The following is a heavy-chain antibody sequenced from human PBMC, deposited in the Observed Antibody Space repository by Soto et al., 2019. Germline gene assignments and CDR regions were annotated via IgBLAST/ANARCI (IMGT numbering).Heavy chain of an antibody. CDR3: AKDHRAIVATT. J-gene: IGHJ4*02. D-gene: IGHD5-12*01. V-gene: IGHV3-30*18. CDR2: ISYDGSNK. Sequence: QVQLVETGGGVVQPGRSLRLSCAASGFTFNSYGMHWVRQAPGKGLEWVAVISYDGSNKYYADSVKGRFTISRDNSKNTLYLQMNSLRAEDTAVYYCAKDHRAIVATTWGQGTLVTVSS. CDR1: GFTFNSYG.